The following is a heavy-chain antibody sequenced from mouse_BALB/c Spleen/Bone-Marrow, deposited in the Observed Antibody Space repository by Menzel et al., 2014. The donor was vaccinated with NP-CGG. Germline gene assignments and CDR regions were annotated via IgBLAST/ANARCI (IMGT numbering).Heavy chain of an antibody. CDR3: ARRGYGNSYWYFDV. Sequence: EVQLVESGGDLVKPGGPLKLSCAASGFTFSSYGMSWVRQTPDKRLEWVATISSGGSYTYYPDSVKGRFTISRDNAKNTLYLQMSSLKSEDTAMYYCARRGYGNSYWYFDVWGAGTTVTVSS. V-gene: IGHV5-6*01. CDR2: ISSGGSYT. CDR1: GFTFSSYG. J-gene: IGHJ1*01. D-gene: IGHD2-10*02.